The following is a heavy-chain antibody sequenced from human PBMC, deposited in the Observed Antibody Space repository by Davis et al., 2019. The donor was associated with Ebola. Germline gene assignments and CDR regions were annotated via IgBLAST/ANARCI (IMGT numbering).Heavy chain of an antibody. CDR1: GYTFTSYC. V-gene: IGHV1-18*01. J-gene: IGHJ6*04. Sequence: ASVKVSCKASGYTFTSYCISWVRQAPGQGLEWMGWISAYNGNTNYAQKLQGRVTMTTDTSTSTAYMELRSLRSDDTAVYYCARGDYDFWSGYYTTGMDVWGKGTTVTVSS. D-gene: IGHD3-3*01. CDR2: ISAYNGNT. CDR3: ARGDYDFWSGYYTTGMDV.